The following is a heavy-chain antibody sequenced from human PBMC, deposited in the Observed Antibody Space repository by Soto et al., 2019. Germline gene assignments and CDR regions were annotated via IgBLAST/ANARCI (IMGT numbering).Heavy chain of an antibody. J-gene: IGHJ4*02. Sequence: QVQLVQSGAEVKKPGASVKVSCKASGYTFTSYYMHWVRQAPGQGLEWMGIINPSGGSTSYAQKFQGRVTMTRDTSTSTVYMGLSSLRSEDTAVYYCARLIDQTYYYDSSGYPKVEYFDYWGQGTLVTVSS. CDR2: INPSGGST. CDR1: GYTFTSYY. D-gene: IGHD3-22*01. CDR3: ARLIDQTYYYDSSGYPKVEYFDY. V-gene: IGHV1-46*01.